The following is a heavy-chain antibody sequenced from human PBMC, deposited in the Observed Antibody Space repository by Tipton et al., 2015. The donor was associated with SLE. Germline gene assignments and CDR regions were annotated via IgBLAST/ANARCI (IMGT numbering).Heavy chain of an antibody. CDR1: GGSFSGYY. Sequence: TLSLTCAVYGGSFSGYYWSWIRQPPGKGLEWIGYIYYSGSTNYNPSLKSRVTISVDTSKNQFSLKLSSVTAADTAVYYCAREPRPRGALKGAFDIWGQGTMVTVSS. CDR2: IYYSGST. CDR3: AREPRPRGALKGAFDI. V-gene: IGHV4-59*01. J-gene: IGHJ3*02.